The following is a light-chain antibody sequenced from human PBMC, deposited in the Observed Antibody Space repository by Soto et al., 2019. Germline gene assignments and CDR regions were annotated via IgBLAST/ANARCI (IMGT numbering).Light chain of an antibody. V-gene: IGKV3-20*01. CDR2: GVS. Sequence: EIVLTQSPGTLSLSPGERATLSCRASQSIRSSYLAWYQQKPGQTPRLLIYGVSTRATGIQDRFSGSGSGTDFTLTISRLEPEDFAVYYCQQYGSSIRTFGQGTKVEIK. CDR3: QQYGSSIRT. J-gene: IGKJ1*01. CDR1: QSIRSSY.